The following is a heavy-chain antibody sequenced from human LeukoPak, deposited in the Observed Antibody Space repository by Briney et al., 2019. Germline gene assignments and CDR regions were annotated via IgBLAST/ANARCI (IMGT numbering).Heavy chain of an antibody. D-gene: IGHD2-15*01. CDR1: GFTFSSYA. Sequence: GGSLRLSCAASGFTFSSYAMSWVRQAPGKGLEWVSAISGSGGSTYYADSVKGRFTISRDNSKNTLYLQMNSLRAEDTAVYYCAKDLRYCSGGSCYPYYFDYWGREPWSPSPQ. J-gene: IGHJ4*02. V-gene: IGHV3-23*01. CDR2: ISGSGGST. CDR3: AKDLRYCSGGSCYPYYFDY.